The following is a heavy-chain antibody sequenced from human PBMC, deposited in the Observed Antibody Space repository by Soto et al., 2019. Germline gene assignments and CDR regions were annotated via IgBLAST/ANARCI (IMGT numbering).Heavy chain of an antibody. CDR1: GGSFSGYY. V-gene: IGHV4-34*01. D-gene: IGHD1-26*01. CDR3: ARGRARGGSYPLNYYYYYGMDV. J-gene: IGHJ6*02. Sequence: SETLSLTCAVYGGSFSGYYWSWIRQPPGKGLEWIGEINHSGSTNYNPSLKSRVTISVDTSKNQFSLKLSSVTAADTAVYYCARGRARGGSYPLNYYYYYGMDVWGQGTTVTVSS. CDR2: INHSGST.